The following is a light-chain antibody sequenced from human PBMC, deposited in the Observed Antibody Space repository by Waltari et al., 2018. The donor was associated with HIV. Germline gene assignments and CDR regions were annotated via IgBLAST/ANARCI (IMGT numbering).Light chain of an antibody. V-gene: IGLV3-19*01. CDR1: SLRTYY. J-gene: IGLJ2*01. CDR2: DKN. Sequence: SSELTQAPAVSVALGQTVRITCQGDSLRTYYASWYQQKPGQAPVLVIYDKNNRPSGIPDRFSGSSSGTTASLTITGAQAEDEADYYCNSRDSSGYHLVFGGGTRLTVL. CDR3: NSRDSSGYHLV.